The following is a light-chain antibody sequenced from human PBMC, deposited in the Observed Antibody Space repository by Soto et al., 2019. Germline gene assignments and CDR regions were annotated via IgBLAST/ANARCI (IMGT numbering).Light chain of an antibody. Sequence: DIPMTQSPSTLSASVGDRVTITCRASQSISNSLAWYQQKPGKAPKLLIYDASGLQSGVPSRFSGSGSGTDFTLTISSLQPDDFATYYCQQYNSYPLFGPGTKVDIK. CDR1: QSISNS. CDR2: DAS. V-gene: IGKV1-5*01. CDR3: QQYNSYPL. J-gene: IGKJ3*01.